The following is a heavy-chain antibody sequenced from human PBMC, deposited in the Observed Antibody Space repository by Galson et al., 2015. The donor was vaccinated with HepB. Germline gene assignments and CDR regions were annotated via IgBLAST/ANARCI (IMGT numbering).Heavy chain of an antibody. CDR3: ARLGCSSTSCYTKRGYYYYMDV. CDR2: IIPIFGTA. V-gene: IGHV1-69*13. CDR1: GGTFSSYA. Sequence: SVKVSCKASGGTFSSYAISWVRQAPGQGLEWMGGIIPIFGTANYAQKFQGRVTITADESTSTAYMELNSLKASDTAMYYCARLGCSSTSCYTKRGYYYYMDVWGKGTTVTVSS. D-gene: IGHD2-2*02. J-gene: IGHJ6*03.